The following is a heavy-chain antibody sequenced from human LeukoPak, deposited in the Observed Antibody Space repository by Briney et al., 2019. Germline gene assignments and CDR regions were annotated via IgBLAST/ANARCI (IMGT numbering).Heavy chain of an antibody. J-gene: IGHJ4*02. CDR3: ARESSGGGNFDY. CDR1: GFTFSTFA. Sequence: GGSLRLSCAASGFTFSTFAMHWVRQAPGKGLEWVTMISYDGGTKYYANSVRGRFTISREKSKNTVYLQINILRAEDTAVYYCARESSGGGNFDYWGQGTLVTVSS. V-gene: IGHV3-30-3*01. D-gene: IGHD2-15*01. CDR2: ISYDGGTK.